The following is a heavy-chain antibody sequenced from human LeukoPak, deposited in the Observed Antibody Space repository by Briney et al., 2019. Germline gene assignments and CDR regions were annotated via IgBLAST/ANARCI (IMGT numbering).Heavy chain of an antibody. CDR3: AKDLAAVPGNKYFAY. V-gene: IGHV3-23*01. J-gene: IGHJ4*02. CDR2: ISGSGGST. D-gene: IGHD6-19*01. Sequence: GGSLRLSCAASGFTFRTYDMTWVRQAPGKGLEWVSSISGSGGSTYYADSVKGRFTTSRDNSKHTLYLQMNGLRAEDTALYYCAKDLAAVPGNKYFAYWGQGTLVTVSS. CDR1: GFTFRTYD.